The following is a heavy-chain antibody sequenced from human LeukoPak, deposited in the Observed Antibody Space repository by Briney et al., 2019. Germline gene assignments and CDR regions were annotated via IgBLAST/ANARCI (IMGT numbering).Heavy chain of an antibody. D-gene: IGHD1-20*01. Sequence: GGSLRLSCAASGFTFSSYAMHWVRQAPGKGLEWVAVISYDGSNKYYADSVKGRFTISRDDSKNTLYLQMNSLRAEDTALYYCASYVTGTTYYFDYWGQGTLVTVSS. V-gene: IGHV3-30*04. J-gene: IGHJ4*02. CDR1: GFTFSSYA. CDR3: ASYVTGTTYYFDY. CDR2: ISYDGSNK.